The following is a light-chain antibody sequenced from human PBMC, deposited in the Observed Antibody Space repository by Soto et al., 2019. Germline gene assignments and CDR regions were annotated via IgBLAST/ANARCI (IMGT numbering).Light chain of an antibody. J-gene: IGKJ4*01. CDR3: QQYYSAPPT. CDR2: WTS. CDR1: QSLLYSSNNKNY. Sequence: DIVMTQSPDSLAVSLGERATINCKSSQSLLYSSNNKNYLAWYQQKPGQPPKLIIYWTSTRESGVPDRISGSGSGTDFTLTISSLQAEDVAVYYCQQYYSAPPTFGGGTKVEIK. V-gene: IGKV4-1*01.